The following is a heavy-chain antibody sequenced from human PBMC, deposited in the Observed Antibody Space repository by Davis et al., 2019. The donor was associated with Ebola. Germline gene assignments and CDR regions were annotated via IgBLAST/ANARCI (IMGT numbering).Heavy chain of an antibody. D-gene: IGHD5-24*01. Sequence: GESLKISCAGSQFNFTGAWMNWVRQAPAKGLEWVASTNSDASEKYYVDSARGRCTISRDNAKKSLYIQMNSLRVEETAIYYCTRDRAYKYFDHWGQGTLVTVSS. CDR1: QFNFTGAW. CDR2: TNSDASEK. J-gene: IGHJ4*02. CDR3: TRDRAYKYFDH. V-gene: IGHV3-7*01.